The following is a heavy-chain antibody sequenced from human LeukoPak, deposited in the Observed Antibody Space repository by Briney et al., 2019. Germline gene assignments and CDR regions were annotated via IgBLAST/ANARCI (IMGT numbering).Heavy chain of an antibody. CDR1: GFAFSSYG. Sequence: HSGGSLRLSCAASGFAFSSYGMHWVRQAPGKGLEWVAFIRYDGSNRYYADSVKGRFTISRDNAKNTLYLQMNSLRAEDTAVYYCANTYYDSSGYSPDYWGQGTLVTVSS. CDR3: ANTYYDSSGYSPDY. J-gene: IGHJ4*02. V-gene: IGHV3-30*02. CDR2: IRYDGSNR. D-gene: IGHD3-22*01.